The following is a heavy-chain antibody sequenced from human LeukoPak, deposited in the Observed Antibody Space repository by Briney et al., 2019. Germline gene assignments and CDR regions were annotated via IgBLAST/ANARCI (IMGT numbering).Heavy chain of an antibody. CDR3: ARQTYYYGSGRFYNAGNWFDP. J-gene: IGHJ5*02. V-gene: IGHV4-59*08. CDR2: IYSSGST. Sequence: PSETLSLTCTVSGGSIRNYYWSWIRQPPGKGLEWIGYIYSSGSTNYNPSLKSRVTISVDTPKNQLSLKLSSVTAADTAVYYCARQTYYYGSGRFYNAGNWFDPWGQGTLVTVSS. D-gene: IGHD3-10*01. CDR1: GGSIRNYY.